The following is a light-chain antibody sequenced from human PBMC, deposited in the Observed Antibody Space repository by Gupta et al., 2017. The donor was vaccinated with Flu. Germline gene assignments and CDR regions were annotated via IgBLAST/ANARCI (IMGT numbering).Light chain of an antibody. Sequence: DIQMTQSPSSLSAPVGDRVTITCRASQSVSRYLSWYQQIPGKAPKILIYAASSLHIGVPSRFSGSGSGTDFTLTISSLQPEDFATYYCQQSYNIPSFGGGTKVEIK. V-gene: IGKV1-39*01. J-gene: IGKJ4*01. CDR1: QSVSRY. CDR3: QQSYNIPS. CDR2: AAS.